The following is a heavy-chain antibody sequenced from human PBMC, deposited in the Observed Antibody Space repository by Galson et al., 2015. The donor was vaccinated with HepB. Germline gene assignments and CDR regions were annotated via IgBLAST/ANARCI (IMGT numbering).Heavy chain of an antibody. Sequence: SLRLSCAASGFTFSSYWMSWVRQAPGKGLEWVAHINQDGSSQYYVDSVKGRFTISRDNAKDSVYLQLDSLRAEDTAVYYCARRISLVRGIITKPDYYYGMDVWGQGTTVTVAS. CDR2: INQDGSSQ. CDR1: GFTFSSYW. V-gene: IGHV3-7*03. D-gene: IGHD3-10*01. CDR3: ARRISLVRGIITKPDYYYGMDV. J-gene: IGHJ6*02.